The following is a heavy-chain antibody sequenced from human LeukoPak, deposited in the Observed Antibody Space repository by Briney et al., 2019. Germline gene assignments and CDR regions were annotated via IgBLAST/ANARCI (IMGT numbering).Heavy chain of an antibody. CDR2: IYYSETT. V-gene: IGHV4-39*01. CDR3: ARQVSDYYYYYIDV. CDR1: GGSISTTNYY. J-gene: IGHJ6*03. D-gene: IGHD5/OR15-5a*01. Sequence: SEILSLTCTVSGGSISTTNYYWDWIRQPPGKGLEWIGSIYYSETTYYNSSLKSRVTISIDTSKNQFSLRLNSVTAADTAVYYCARQVSDYYYYYIDVWGKGTTVIVSS.